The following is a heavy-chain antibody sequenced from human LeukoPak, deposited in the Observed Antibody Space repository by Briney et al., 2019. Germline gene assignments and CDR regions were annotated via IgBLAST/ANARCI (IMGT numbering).Heavy chain of an antibody. CDR3: ARGPYYDTSDYFIY. CDR1: GGSISSSSYY. Sequence: SETLSLTCTVSGGSISSSSYYWGWIRQPPGKGLEWIGSIYYSGSTYYNPSLKSRVTISVDTSKNQFSLKLSSVTAADTAVYYCARGPYYDTSDYFIYWSQGTLVTVSS. CDR2: IYYSGST. D-gene: IGHD3-22*01. V-gene: IGHV4-39*07. J-gene: IGHJ4*02.